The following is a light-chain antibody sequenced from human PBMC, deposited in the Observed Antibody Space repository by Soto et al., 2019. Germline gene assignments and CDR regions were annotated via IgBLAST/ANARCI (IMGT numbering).Light chain of an antibody. V-gene: IGLV2-8*01. CDR2: EVS. CDR1: SSDVGGYKY. Sequence: QSALTQPPSASGSPGQSVTISCTGTSSDVGGYKYVSWYQHHPGKAPKLIIFEVSQRPSGVPDRFSGSKSGNTASLTVSGLQAADEAEYYCSSYAGAYILIFGGGTKLTVL. J-gene: IGLJ2*01. CDR3: SSYAGAYILI.